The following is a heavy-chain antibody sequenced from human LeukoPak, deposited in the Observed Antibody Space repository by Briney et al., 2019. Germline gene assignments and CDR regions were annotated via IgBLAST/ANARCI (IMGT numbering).Heavy chain of an antibody. J-gene: IGHJ4*02. Sequence: PGGSLRLSCAASGFTFSSYWMHWVRQAPGKGLVWVSRINSDGSSTSYADSVKGRFTISRDNAKNTLFLQMNSLRAEDTAVYYCARVGDYYGDCVRFDYWGQGTLVTVSS. V-gene: IGHV3-74*01. D-gene: IGHD4-17*01. CDR1: GFTFSSYW. CDR3: ARVGDYYGDCVRFDY. CDR2: INSDGSST.